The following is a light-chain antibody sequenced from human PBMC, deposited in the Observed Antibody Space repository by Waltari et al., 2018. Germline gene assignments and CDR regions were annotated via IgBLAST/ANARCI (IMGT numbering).Light chain of an antibody. Sequence: HTVVTQEQSLSVSPGGTVNLTCALSSGSVSSTSYPTWYQQTPGQPPRTLVYKGISRSSGVPDRFSGSILGNTAALTITGAQADDESDYYCSMYMGSGVWVFGGGTKLTVL. V-gene: IGLV8-61*01. CDR3: SMYMGSGVWV. J-gene: IGLJ3*02. CDR1: SGSVSSTSY. CDR2: KGI.